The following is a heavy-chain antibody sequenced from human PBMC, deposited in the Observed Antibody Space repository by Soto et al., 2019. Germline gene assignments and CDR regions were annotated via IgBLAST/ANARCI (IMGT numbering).Heavy chain of an antibody. J-gene: IGHJ4*02. CDR1: GYTFTSYY. CDR3: ARGRTIFGVVIDY. Sequence: SSVKVSCKASGYTFTSYYMHWVRQAPGQGLAWMGIINPSGGSTSYAQKFQGRVTMNRDTSTRTVYMELSSLRSEDAAVYYWARGRTIFGVVIDYWGQGTLVTVSS. V-gene: IGHV1-46*01. D-gene: IGHD3-3*01. CDR2: INPSGGST.